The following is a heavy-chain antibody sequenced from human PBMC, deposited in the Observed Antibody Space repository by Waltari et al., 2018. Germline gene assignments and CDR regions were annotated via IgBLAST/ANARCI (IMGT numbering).Heavy chain of an antibody. CDR1: GFTFDDYA. J-gene: IGHJ3*02. CDR2: ISWNSVSI. D-gene: IGHD6-13*01. Sequence: EVQLVESGGGLVQPGRSLRLSCAASGFTFDDYAMHWVRQAPGKGLEWVSGISWNSVSIGDADSVNGRFTISRDNAKNSLYLQMNSLRAEDTALYYCAKGSSSWWNDAFDIWGQGTMVTVSS. V-gene: IGHV3-9*01. CDR3: AKGSSSWWNDAFDI.